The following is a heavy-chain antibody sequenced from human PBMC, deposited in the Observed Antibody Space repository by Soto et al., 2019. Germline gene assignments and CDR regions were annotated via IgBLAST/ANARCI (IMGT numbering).Heavy chain of an antibody. Sequence: EVQLVESGGGLVQPGRSLRLSCAASGFTFDDYAMHWVRQAQGKGLEWVSGISWNSGSIGYADSVKGRFTISRDNAKNSLYLQMNSLRAEDTALYYCARATNGDYVSFSDYWGQGTLVTVSS. J-gene: IGHJ4*02. CDR3: ARATNGDYVSFSDY. CDR1: GFTFDDYA. D-gene: IGHD4-17*01. V-gene: IGHV3-9*01. CDR2: ISWNSGSI.